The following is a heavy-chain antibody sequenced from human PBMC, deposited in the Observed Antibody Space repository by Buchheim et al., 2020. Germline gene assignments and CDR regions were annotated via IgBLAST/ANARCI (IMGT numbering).Heavy chain of an antibody. Sequence: EVQLLESGGGLVQPGGSLRLSCAASGFSFSSYAMNWVRQAPGKGLEWVSSISGPLGTTNYAYSVKGRFTISRDISKNTLFLQMNSLRAEDTAVYYCAKDFAAVATIPQYWGRGTL. CDR1: GFSFSSYA. D-gene: IGHD5-24*01. V-gene: IGHV3-23*01. J-gene: IGHJ4*02. CDR2: ISGPLGTT. CDR3: AKDFAAVATIPQY.